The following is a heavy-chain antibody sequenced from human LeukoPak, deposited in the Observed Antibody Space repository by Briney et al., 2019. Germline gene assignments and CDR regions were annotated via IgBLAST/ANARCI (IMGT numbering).Heavy chain of an antibody. CDR2: INPSGGST. Sequence: GASVKVSCKASGYTFTSYYIHWVRQAPGQGLEWMGIINPSGGSTNYAQKFQGRVTMTRDTSISTAYMELGRLRSDDTAVYYCARDRSGSGYLFDYWGQGTLVTVSS. J-gene: IGHJ4*02. D-gene: IGHD3-3*01. V-gene: IGHV1-46*01. CDR3: ARDRSGSGYLFDY. CDR1: GYTFTSYY.